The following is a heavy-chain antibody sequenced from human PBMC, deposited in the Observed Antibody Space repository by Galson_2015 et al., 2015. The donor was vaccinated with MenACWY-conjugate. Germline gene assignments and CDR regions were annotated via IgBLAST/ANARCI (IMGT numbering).Heavy chain of an antibody. V-gene: IGHV4-39*01. J-gene: IGHJ4*02. D-gene: IGHD5-18*01. CDR3: ARHWPQYNYGRYLDY. CDR2: IYYTGST. CDR1: GDSISSSSYQ. Sequence: SETLSLTCTVSGDSISSSSYQWGWLRQPPGKGLEWIGSIYYTGSTYENPSFKSRASISVDTSKNQFSLKLSSVTAADTAVYYCARHWPQYNYGRYLDYWGQGTLVIVSS.